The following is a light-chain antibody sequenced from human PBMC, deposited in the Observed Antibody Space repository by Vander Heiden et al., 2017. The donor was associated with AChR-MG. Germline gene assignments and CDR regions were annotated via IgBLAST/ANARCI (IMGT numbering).Light chain of an antibody. V-gene: IGLV2-11*01. CDR3: CSCEDTYSWV. J-gene: IGLJ3*02. CDR2: EVN. Sequence: QSPLTQPRPGSRSPGPSVTISCTGTSSDVGLNKDVSWYQQHPGKAPKLMIYEVNKRPSGVPDRFSGSKSGNLASLTISGLQAEDEADYYCCSCEDTYSWVFGGGTKLTVL. CDR1: SSDVGLNKD.